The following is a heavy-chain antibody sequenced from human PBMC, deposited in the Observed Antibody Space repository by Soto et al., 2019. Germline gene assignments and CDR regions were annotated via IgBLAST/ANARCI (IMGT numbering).Heavy chain of an antibody. V-gene: IGHV1-69*13. J-gene: IGHJ4*02. CDR2: IIPIFGTA. Sequence: SVKVSCKASGGTFSSYAISWVRQAPGQGLEWMGGIIPIFGTANYAQKFQGRVTITADESTSTAYMELSSLRSEDTAVYYCARDRGLYVDTDTLDYWGRGTLVNVSS. CDR3: ARDRGLYVDTDTLDY. CDR1: GGTFSSYA. D-gene: IGHD5-18*01.